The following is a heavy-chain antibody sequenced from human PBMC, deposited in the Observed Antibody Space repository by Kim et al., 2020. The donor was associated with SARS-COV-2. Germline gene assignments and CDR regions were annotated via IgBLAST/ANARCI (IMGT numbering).Heavy chain of an antibody. Sequence: SETLSLTCTVSGGSISSYYWSWIRQPPGKGLEWIGYIYYSGSTNYNPSLKSRVIISVDTSKNQFSLKLSSVTAADTAVYYCARGYSLTSFGGVGWFDPWGQGTLVTVSS. CDR2: IYYSGST. D-gene: IGHD3-3*01. V-gene: IGHV4-59*01. CDR1: GGSISSYY. J-gene: IGHJ5*02. CDR3: ARGYSLTSFGGVGWFDP.